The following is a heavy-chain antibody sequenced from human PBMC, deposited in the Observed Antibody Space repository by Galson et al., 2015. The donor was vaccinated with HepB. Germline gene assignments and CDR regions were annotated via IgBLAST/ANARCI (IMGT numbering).Heavy chain of an antibody. Sequence: CAIPGDRVSSNSATWNWIRQAPSRGLEGLGGAYYRYKWNNNYAATVKSRMTISPDTSKNQFYLQLNSVTPEDTAVYYCVRGTGSSGMDVWGQGTTVTVSS. CDR2: AYYRYKWNN. D-gene: IGHD1-14*01. J-gene: IGHJ6*02. V-gene: IGHV6-1*01. CDR3: VRGTGSSGMDV. CDR1: GDRVSSNSAT.